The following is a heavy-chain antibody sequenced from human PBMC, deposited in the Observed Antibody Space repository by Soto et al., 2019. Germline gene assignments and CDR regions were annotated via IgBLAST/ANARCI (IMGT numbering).Heavy chain of an antibody. V-gene: IGHV4-31*03. CDR2: IYYSGST. Sequence: PSETLSLTCTVSGGSISSGGCYWSWIRQHPGKGLEWIGYIYYSGSTYYNPSLKSRVTISVDTSKNQFSLKLSSVTAADTAVYYCARDAHYDFWSGLRRALYGMDVWGQGTTVTVSS. J-gene: IGHJ6*02. CDR1: GGSISSGGCY. CDR3: ARDAHYDFWSGLRRALYGMDV. D-gene: IGHD3-3*01.